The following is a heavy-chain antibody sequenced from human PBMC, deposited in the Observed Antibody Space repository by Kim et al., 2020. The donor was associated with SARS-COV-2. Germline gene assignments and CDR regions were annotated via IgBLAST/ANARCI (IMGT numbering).Heavy chain of an antibody. V-gene: IGHV3-9*01. CDR3: AKTGSTSLYPTYYFDY. J-gene: IGHJ4*02. D-gene: IGHD2-2*01. Sequence: GGSLRLSCAASGFTFDDYAMHWVRQAPGKGLEWVSGISWNSGSIGYADSVKGRFTISRDNAKNSLYLQMNSLRAEDTALYYCAKTGSTSLYPTYYFDYWGQGTLVTVSS. CDR1: GFTFDDYA. CDR2: ISWNSGSI.